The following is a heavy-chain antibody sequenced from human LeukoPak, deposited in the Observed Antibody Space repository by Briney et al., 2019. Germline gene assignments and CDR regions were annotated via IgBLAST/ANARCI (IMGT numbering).Heavy chain of an antibody. V-gene: IGHV4-30-4*01. D-gene: IGHD5-18*01. CDR1: GGSLSSGDYY. CDR3: ARGGYSYGYPWFDP. CDR2: IYYSGST. J-gene: IGHJ5*02. Sequence: PSQTLSLTCTVSGGSLSSGDYYWGWIRQPPGKGLEWIEYIYYSGSTYYNPSLKSRVTISVDTSKNQFSLKLSSVTAADTAVYYCARGGYSYGYPWFDPWGQGTLVTVSS.